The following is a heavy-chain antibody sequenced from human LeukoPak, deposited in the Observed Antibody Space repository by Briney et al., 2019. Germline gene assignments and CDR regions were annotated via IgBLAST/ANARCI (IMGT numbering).Heavy chain of an antibody. V-gene: IGHV3-48*01. CDR2: ISSGSTTI. Sequence: GSLRLSCATSGFTLSSYSMNWVRQAPGKGLEWVSYISSGSTTIYYADSVKGRFTISRDNAKNSLYLQMNSPRAEDTAVYYCARDVEQWLVRVYYFDYWGQGTLVTVSS. CDR3: ARDVEQWLVRVYYFDY. J-gene: IGHJ4*02. D-gene: IGHD6-19*01. CDR1: GFTLSSYS.